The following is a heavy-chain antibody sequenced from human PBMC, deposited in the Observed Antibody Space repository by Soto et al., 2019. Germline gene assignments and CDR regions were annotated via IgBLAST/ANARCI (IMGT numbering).Heavy chain of an antibody. CDR2: IYYSGST. D-gene: IGHD2-2*01. CDR3: ARETRGGYCSSTSCRTYNWFDP. Sequence: SETLSLTCTVSGGSISSYYWSWIRQPPGKGLEWIGYIYYSGSTNYNPSLKSRVTISVDTSKNQFSLKLSSVTAADTAVYYCARETRGGYCSSTSCRTYNWFDPWGQGTLVTVSS. J-gene: IGHJ5*02. CDR1: GGSISSYY. V-gene: IGHV4-59*01.